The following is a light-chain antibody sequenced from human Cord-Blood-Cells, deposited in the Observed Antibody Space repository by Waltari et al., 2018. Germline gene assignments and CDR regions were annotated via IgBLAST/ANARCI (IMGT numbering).Light chain of an antibody. V-gene: IGLV2-11*01. CDR2: DVS. J-gene: IGLJ1*01. CDR1: RSDVGGYNY. CDR3: CSYAGSYTYV. Sequence: QSALTQPRPVSGFPGQSVTIPCTRARSDVGGYNYVSWYQQHPGKAPQLMIYDVSKRPSGVPDRFSGSKSGNTASLTISGLQAEDEADYYCCSYAGSYTYVFGTGTKVTVL.